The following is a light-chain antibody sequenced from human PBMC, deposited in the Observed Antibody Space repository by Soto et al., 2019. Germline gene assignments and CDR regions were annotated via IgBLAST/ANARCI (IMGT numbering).Light chain of an antibody. Sequence: QSVLTQPAALSVAPGQSSCVCCTGSSSDVWIYNYVSWYQQHPCKVPKLIIYEVTNPPSGVSNRFSGSKSGNTASLTISGLQAEDEADYSCSSYTTTSTRVFGTGPKVNVL. CDR1: SSDVWIYNY. CDR2: EVT. J-gene: IGLJ1*01. V-gene: IGLV2-14*01. CDR3: SSYTTTSTRV.